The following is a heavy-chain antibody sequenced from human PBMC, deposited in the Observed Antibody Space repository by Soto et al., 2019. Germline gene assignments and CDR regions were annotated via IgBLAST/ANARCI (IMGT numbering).Heavy chain of an antibody. J-gene: IGHJ3*02. CDR2: INAGNGNT. Sequence: ASVKVSCKASGYTFTSYAMRWVRQAPGQRLEWMGWINAGNGNTKYSQKFQGRVTITRDTSASTAYMELSSLRSEDTAVYYCASRLYYYDSSALFDIWGQGTMVTVSS. D-gene: IGHD3-22*01. CDR3: ASRLYYYDSSALFDI. V-gene: IGHV1-3*01. CDR1: GYTFTSYA.